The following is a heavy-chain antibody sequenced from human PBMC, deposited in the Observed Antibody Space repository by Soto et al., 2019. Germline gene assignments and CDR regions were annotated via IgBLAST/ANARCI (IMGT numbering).Heavy chain of an antibody. J-gene: IGHJ4*02. Sequence: GSLRLSCAASGFTFSRYWMNWVRQAPGKGLEWVANIKEDGSEKYYVDSVKGRFTISRDNAKNSLYLQMNSLRAEDTAVYYCASLLRVGIMLSVYWGQGTLVTVSS. CDR2: IKEDGSEK. CDR3: ASLLRVGIMLSVY. CDR1: GFTFSRYW. V-gene: IGHV3-7*01. D-gene: IGHD3-16*01.